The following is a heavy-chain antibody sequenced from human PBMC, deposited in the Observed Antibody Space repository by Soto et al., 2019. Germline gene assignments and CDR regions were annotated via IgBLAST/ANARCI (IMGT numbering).Heavy chain of an antibody. CDR1: GGSISSGGYS. Sequence: PSETLSLTCAVSGGSISSGGYSWSWIRQPPGQGLEWIGYIYHSGSTYYNPSLKSRVTISVDRSKNQFSLKLSSVTAADTAVYYCARENEYYDFWSGYHDRGNWFDPWGQGTLVTVSS. V-gene: IGHV4-30-2*01. J-gene: IGHJ5*02. CDR2: IYHSGST. D-gene: IGHD3-3*01. CDR3: ARENEYYDFWSGYHDRGNWFDP.